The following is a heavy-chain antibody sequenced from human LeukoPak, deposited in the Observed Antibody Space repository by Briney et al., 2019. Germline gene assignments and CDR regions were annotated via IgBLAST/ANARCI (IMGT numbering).Heavy chain of an antibody. CDR3: ARGGGLGYCSGGSCSDFDY. D-gene: IGHD2-15*01. Sequence: GGSLRLSCAASGFTFSSYDMHWVRQATGKGLEWVSAIGTAGDTYYPGSVKGRFTISRENAKNSLYLQMNSLRAGDTAVYYCARGGGLGYCSGGSCSDFDYWGQGTLVTVSS. J-gene: IGHJ4*02. V-gene: IGHV3-13*01. CDR2: IGTAGDT. CDR1: GFTFSSYD.